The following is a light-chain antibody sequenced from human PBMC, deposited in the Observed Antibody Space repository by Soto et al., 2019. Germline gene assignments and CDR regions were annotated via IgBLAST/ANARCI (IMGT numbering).Light chain of an antibody. CDR1: QTITSN. CDR3: HQYNNWPQT. Sequence: EVVMTQSPATLSVSPGNTVTLSCRANQTITSNLAWYQQKPGQAPRLLIYGASTRATGIPARFSGSGSGTEFTLTISSLQSEDFAVYYCHQYNNWPQTFGQGTKV. V-gene: IGKV3-15*01. CDR2: GAS. J-gene: IGKJ1*01.